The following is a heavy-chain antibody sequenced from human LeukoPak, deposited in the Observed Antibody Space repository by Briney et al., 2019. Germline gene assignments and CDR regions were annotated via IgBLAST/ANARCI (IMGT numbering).Heavy chain of an antibody. CDR1: GFTFSSYG. V-gene: IGHV3-30*18. J-gene: IGHJ4*02. Sequence: GGSLRLSCAASGFTFSSYGMHWVRQAPGKGLEWVAVISYDGSNKHYADSVKGRFTISRDNSKNTLYLQMNSLRAEDTAVYYCAKDRADIVATYFDYWGQGTLVTVSS. CDR2: ISYDGSNK. D-gene: IGHD5-12*01. CDR3: AKDRADIVATYFDY.